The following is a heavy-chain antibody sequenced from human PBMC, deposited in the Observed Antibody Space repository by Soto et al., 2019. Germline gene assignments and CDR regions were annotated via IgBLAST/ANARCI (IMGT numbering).Heavy chain of an antibody. Sequence: SETLSLTCTVSGGSISSYYWSWIRQPPGKGLEWIGYIYYSGSANYNPSLKSRVTISVDTSKNQFSLKLSSVTAADTAVYYCARIKVPSSGPYYFDYWGQGTLVTVS. D-gene: IGHD3-22*01. CDR1: GGSISSYY. CDR3: ARIKVPSSGPYYFDY. V-gene: IGHV4-59*01. J-gene: IGHJ4*02. CDR2: IYYSGSA.